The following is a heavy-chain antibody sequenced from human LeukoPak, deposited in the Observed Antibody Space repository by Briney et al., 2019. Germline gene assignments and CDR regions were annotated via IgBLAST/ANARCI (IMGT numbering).Heavy chain of an antibody. V-gene: IGHV4-59*12. Sequence: PSETLSLTCTVSGASISSSFWTWIRQSPGKGLEWLAYIYYTGNTNLNPSLKSRLTISVDTSKNQFSLKLSSVTAADTAVYYCARFNWELKHYYYYYMDVWGKGTTVTVSS. CDR2: IYYTGNT. D-gene: IGHD4-23*01. CDR1: GASISSSF. J-gene: IGHJ6*03. CDR3: ARFNWELKHYYYYYMDV.